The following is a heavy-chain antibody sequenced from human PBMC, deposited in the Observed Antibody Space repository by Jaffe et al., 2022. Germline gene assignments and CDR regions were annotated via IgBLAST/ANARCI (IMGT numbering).Heavy chain of an antibody. J-gene: IGHJ6*03. CDR3: ARERIQRELRYYNYYTDV. CDR2: IYDSGST. CDR1: GGSISGYY. Sequence: QVQLQESGPGLVKSSETLSLTCTVSGGSISGYYWSWIRQPPGKGLEWVGYIYDSGSTDYNPSLKSRVTISVDTSKNQFSLRLSSVTAADTAVYYCARERIQRELRYYNYYTDVWGKGTTVTVSS. D-gene: IGHD1-26*01. V-gene: IGHV4-59*01.